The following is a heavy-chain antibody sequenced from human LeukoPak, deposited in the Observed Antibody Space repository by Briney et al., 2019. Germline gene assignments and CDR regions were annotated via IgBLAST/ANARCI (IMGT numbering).Heavy chain of an antibody. Sequence: SVKVSCKASGGTFSSYAISWVRQAPGQGLEWMGRIIPILGIANYAQKFQGRVTITADKSTSTAYMELSSLRSEDTAVYYCAVTYYDYVWGSYRINEGDYWGQGTLVTVSS. CDR1: GGTFSSYA. CDR3: AVTYYDYVWGSYRINEGDY. CDR2: IIPILGIA. D-gene: IGHD3-16*02. V-gene: IGHV1-69*04. J-gene: IGHJ4*02.